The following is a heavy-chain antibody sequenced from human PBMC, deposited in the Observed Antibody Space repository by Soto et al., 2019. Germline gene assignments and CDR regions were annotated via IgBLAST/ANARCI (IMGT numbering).Heavy chain of an antibody. CDR3: ARGYYYGSGRPTPGGMDV. CDR1: GYTFTNYD. D-gene: IGHD3-10*01. Sequence: QVHLVQSGAEVKKPGASVKVSCKASGYTFTNYDINWVRQAPGQGLEWMGWISTYTGNTNYAQKLQGRVTMTTDTSTSTANMELRSLRSDDTAVYYCARGYYYGSGRPTPGGMDVRGQGTTVTVSS. J-gene: IGHJ6*02. V-gene: IGHV1-18*01. CDR2: ISTYTGNT.